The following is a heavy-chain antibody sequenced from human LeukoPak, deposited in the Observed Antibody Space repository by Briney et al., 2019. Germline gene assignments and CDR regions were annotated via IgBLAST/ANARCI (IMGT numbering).Heavy chain of an antibody. CDR1: GGSFSGYY. CDR2: INHSGST. J-gene: IGHJ6*02. CDR3: ASRPRYCSGGSCYSGGGYYYYGMDV. V-gene: IGHV4-34*01. D-gene: IGHD2-15*01. Sequence: SETLSLTCAVYGGSFSGYYRSWIRQPPGKGLEWIGEINHSGSTNYNPSLKSRVTISVDTSKNQFSLKLSSVTAADTAVYYCASRPRYCSGGSCYSGGGYYYYGMDVWGQGTTVTVSS.